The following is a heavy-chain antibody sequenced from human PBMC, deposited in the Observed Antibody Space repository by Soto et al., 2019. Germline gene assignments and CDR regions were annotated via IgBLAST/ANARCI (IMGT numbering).Heavy chain of an antibody. CDR3: ARSSPTYYFDY. D-gene: IGHD6-6*01. V-gene: IGHV3-7*01. Sequence: AGGSLRLSCASSVFTFSIYWMSWVRQAPGKGLELVANIKQDGSEKYYVDSVKGRFTISRDNAKNSLYLQMNSLRAEDTAVYYCARSSPTYYFDYWGQGTLVTVSS. J-gene: IGHJ4*02. CDR2: IKQDGSEK. CDR1: VFTFSIYW.